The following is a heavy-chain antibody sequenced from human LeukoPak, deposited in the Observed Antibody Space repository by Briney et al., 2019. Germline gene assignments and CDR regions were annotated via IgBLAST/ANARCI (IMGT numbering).Heavy chain of an antibody. CDR3: ARHYYDSSGYYSLGAFHI. J-gene: IGHJ3*02. V-gene: IGHV3-48*03. CDR2: ISSSGNTI. Sequence: GGSLRLSCAASRFTFRSYEMNWVRQAPGKGLEWVSYISSSGNTIYYADSVKGRFTISRDNAKNSLYLQMNSLRAEDTAVYYCARHYYDSSGYYSLGAFHIWGQGTMVTVSS. CDR1: RFTFRSYE. D-gene: IGHD3-22*01.